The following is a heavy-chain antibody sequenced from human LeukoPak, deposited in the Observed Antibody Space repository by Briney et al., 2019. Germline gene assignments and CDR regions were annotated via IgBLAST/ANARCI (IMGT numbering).Heavy chain of an antibody. CDR3: ARGVLRFYGMDV. CDR1: GGSISGAGYS. Sequence: SQTLSLTCTVSGGSISGAGYSWNWIRQPPGKGLEWIGFIYESGSTYYNPSLKSRVTISVDTSKNQFSLKLSSVTAADTAVYYCARGVLRFYGMDVWGQGTTVTVSS. D-gene: IGHD3-3*01. CDR2: IYESGST. V-gene: IGHV4-30-2*01. J-gene: IGHJ6*02.